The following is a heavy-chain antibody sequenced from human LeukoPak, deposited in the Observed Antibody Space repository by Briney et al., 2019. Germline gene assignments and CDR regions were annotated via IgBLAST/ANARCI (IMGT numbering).Heavy chain of an antibody. J-gene: IGHJ4*02. CDR1: GVTVSSNY. D-gene: IGHD4-17*01. CDR2: IYSGGST. CDR3: AREGVYGDYL. Sequence: GGSLRLSCAASGVTVSSNYMSWVRQAPGKGLEWVSVIYSGGSTYYAVSVKGRFTISRDNSENTLYLQMNSLRAEDTAVYYCAREGVYGDYLWGQGTLVTVSS. V-gene: IGHV3-53*01.